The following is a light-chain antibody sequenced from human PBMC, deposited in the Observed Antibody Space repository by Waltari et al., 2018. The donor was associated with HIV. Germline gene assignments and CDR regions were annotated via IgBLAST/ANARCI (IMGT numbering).Light chain of an antibody. J-gene: IGKJ4*01. CDR2: FAA. CDR3: HQTGSLPLT. Sequence: VVLTQSPDLHSVSPNEHVTITFPASQSIADSLHWYQKKPDQSPNILFKFAAESISGVPSRVSGSGSGTDFTLTINSLEAEDAATYYCHQTGSLPLTFGGGTKVEIK. V-gene: IGKV6-21*02. CDR1: QSIADS.